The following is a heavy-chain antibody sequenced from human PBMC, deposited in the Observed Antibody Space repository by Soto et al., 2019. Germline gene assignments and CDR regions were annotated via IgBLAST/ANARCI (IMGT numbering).Heavy chain of an antibody. CDR2: ISGSGGST. CDR1: GFTFSSYA. CDR3: AQLVLRYFDSRLIRPSDY. J-gene: IGHJ4*02. V-gene: IGHV3-23*01. Sequence: GGSLRLSCAASGFTFSSYAMSWVRQAPGKGLEWVSAISGSGGSTYYADSVKGRFTISRDNSKNTLYLQMNSLRVEDTAVYYCAQLVLRYFDSRLIRPSDYWGQGTLVTVSS. D-gene: IGHD3-9*01.